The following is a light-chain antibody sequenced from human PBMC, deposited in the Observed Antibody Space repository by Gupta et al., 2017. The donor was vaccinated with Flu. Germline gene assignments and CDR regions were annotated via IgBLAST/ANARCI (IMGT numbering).Light chain of an antibody. CDR1: SANIGAGYD. J-gene: IGLJ2*01. V-gene: IGLV1-40*01. CDR2: GNS. Sequence: QSVLTQPPSVSGPPGQSVTISCTGSSANIGAGYDVHWYHKLPGTAPKLLIYGNSNRPSGVPDRFSGSKSGTSASLAITGLQAEDEADYYCQSYDSSLSGSVFGGGTKLTVL. CDR3: QSYDSSLSGSV.